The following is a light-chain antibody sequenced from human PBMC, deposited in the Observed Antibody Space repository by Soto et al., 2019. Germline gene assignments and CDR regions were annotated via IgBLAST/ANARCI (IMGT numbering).Light chain of an antibody. CDR1: TSNIVNNY. V-gene: IGLV1-51*01. CDR3: GTWDNNLSSVV. J-gene: IGLJ2*01. Sequence: QSVLTQPPSVSAAPGQRVTISCSGSTSNIVNNYVSWYQHLPGTAPKLLIYDNNKRPSGIPDRFSGSKSGTSATLGITGLQTGDEADYYCGTWDNNLSSVVFGGGTKLTVL. CDR2: DNN.